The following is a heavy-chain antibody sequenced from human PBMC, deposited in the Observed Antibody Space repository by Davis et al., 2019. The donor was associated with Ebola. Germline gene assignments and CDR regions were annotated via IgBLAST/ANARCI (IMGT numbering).Heavy chain of an antibody. CDR1: GFSLSTSGVG. V-gene: IGHV2-5*02. J-gene: IGHJ4*02. CDR2: IYWDDDK. Sequence: SGPTLVKPTQTLTLTCTFSGFSLSTSGVGVGWIRQPPGKALEWLALIYWDDDKRYSPSLKSRLTITKDTSKNQVVLTMTNMDPVDTATYYCAHRGQWLLRGGSWAFDYWGQGTLVTVSS. CDR3: AHRGQWLLRGGSWAFDY. D-gene: IGHD6-19*01.